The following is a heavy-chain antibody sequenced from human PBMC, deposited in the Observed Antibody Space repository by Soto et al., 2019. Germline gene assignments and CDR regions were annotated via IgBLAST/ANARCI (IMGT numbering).Heavy chain of an antibody. D-gene: IGHD3-10*01. J-gene: IGHJ3*02. Sequence: QLQLQESGSGLVKPSQTLSLTCAVSGGSISSGGYSWSWIRQPPGKGLEWIGYIYHSGSTYYNPSLKSRGTISVDRAKNQFSLKLSSVTAADTAVYYCARWITMVRGVIPRYAFDIWGQGTMVTVSS. CDR1: GGSISSGGYS. CDR2: IYHSGST. CDR3: ARWITMVRGVIPRYAFDI. V-gene: IGHV4-30-2*01.